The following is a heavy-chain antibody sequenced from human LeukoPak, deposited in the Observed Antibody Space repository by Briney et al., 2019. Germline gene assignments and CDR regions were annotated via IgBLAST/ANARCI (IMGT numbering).Heavy chain of an antibody. CDR1: GFTFSSYE. Sequence: GGSLRLSCAASGFTFSSYEMNWVRQAPGKGLEWVAVIWYDGSNKYYADSVKGRFTISRDNSKNTLYLQMNSLRAEDTAVYYCARGGEMATISNFDYWGQGTLVTVSS. V-gene: IGHV3-33*08. CDR2: IWYDGSNK. D-gene: IGHD5-24*01. J-gene: IGHJ4*02. CDR3: ARGGEMATISNFDY.